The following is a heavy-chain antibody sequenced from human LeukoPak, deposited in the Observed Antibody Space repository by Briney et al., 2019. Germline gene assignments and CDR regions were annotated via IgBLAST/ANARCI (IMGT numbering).Heavy chain of an antibody. CDR2: ISGSGSVS. J-gene: IGHJ3*02. CDR3: ARDGGFGFLAAFDI. V-gene: IGHV3-48*02. CDR1: GFTFSSYS. Sequence: GGSLRLSCAASGFTFSSYSMNWVRQAPGKGLEWISYISGSGSVSYYEDSVKGRFTISRDNAKNSIYLQMNSLRDEDAALYYCARDGGFGFLAAFDIWGQGTMVTVSS. D-gene: IGHD3-10*01.